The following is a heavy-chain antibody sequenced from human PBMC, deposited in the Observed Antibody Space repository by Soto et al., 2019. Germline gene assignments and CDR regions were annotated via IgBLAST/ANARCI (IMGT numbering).Heavy chain of an antibody. J-gene: IGHJ2*01. V-gene: IGHV4-31*03. Sequence: SETLSLTCTVSGGPISSGGYYWSWIRQHPGKGLEWIGYIYYTGSTYYNPSLKSRRTISVDTSKNQFSLNLSSVTAADTAVYYCAGAGNLGYWYFDLWGRGTLVTVS. CDR1: GGPISSGGYY. CDR2: IYYTGST. D-gene: IGHD3-10*01. CDR3: AGAGNLGYWYFDL.